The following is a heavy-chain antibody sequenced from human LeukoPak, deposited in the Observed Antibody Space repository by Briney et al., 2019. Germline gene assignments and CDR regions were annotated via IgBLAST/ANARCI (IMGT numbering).Heavy chain of an antibody. CDR2: MNLKSGYT. CDR1: GYSFTTYD. J-gene: IGHJ4*02. D-gene: IGHD1-26*01. Sequence: ASVKVSCKASGYSFTTYDINWVRQPNGQGLEWMGWMNLKSGYTGYAQKFQGRVTITRDTSTSTVYMELSSLRSEDTAVYYCARVAGSIDYWGQGTLVTVSS. CDR3: ARVAGSIDY. V-gene: IGHV1-8*03.